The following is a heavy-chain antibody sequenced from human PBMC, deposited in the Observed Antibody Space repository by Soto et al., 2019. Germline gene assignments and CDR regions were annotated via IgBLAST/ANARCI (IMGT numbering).Heavy chain of an antibody. D-gene: IGHD3-16*01. V-gene: IGHV1-18*01. CDR3: ARGIGGYFGVDYYYGMDV. Sequence: QVQLVQSGAEVKKPGASVKVSCKASGYTFTSYGISWVRQAPGQGLEWMGWISPYNGNTNYAQKLQGRVTMTTDTPTSTAYMELRSLRSDDAAVDYCARGIGGYFGVDYYYGMDVWGQGTTVTVSS. CDR1: GYTFTSYG. J-gene: IGHJ6*02. CDR2: ISPYNGNT.